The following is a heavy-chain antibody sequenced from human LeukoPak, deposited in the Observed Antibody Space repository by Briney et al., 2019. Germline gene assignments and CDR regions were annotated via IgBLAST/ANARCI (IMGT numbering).Heavy chain of an antibody. D-gene: IGHD3-10*01. J-gene: IGHJ4*01. CDR1: GFTFSDYY. CDR3: ARGGYYNSGSTDY. CDR2: ISSGSRYT. V-gene: IGHV3-11*05. Sequence: TGGSLRLSCVGSGFTFSDYYMSWIRQAPGKWLEWVSYISSGSRYTNYADSVRGRFSISRDNTKNSLYLQMNSLRAEDTAVYYCARGGYYNSGSTDYWGHGTLVTVSS.